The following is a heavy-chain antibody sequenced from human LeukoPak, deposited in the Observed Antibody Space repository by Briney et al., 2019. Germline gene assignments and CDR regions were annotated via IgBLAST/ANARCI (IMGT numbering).Heavy chain of an antibody. CDR3: AKHLLVGGTRGAYAFDI. V-gene: IGHV3-23*01. CDR2: ISGITTNT. CDR1: GFTFSNYA. Sequence: KSGGSLRLSCAASGFTFSNYAMSWVRQAPGKGLEWVSLISGITTNTYYADSVKGRFTISRDNSKNTLDLQMNSLRAEDTAGYYCAKHLLVGGTRGAYAFDIWGRGTMVTVSS. J-gene: IGHJ3*02. D-gene: IGHD1-26*01.